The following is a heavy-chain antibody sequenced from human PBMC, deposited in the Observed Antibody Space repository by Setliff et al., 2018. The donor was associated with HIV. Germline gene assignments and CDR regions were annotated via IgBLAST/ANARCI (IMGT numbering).Heavy chain of an antibody. CDR3: ARENRIMGSRTFDF. CDR2: IYYSGST. Sequence: PSETLSLTCSVSGGSISSHYWTWTRQPPGKGLEWIGYIYYSGSTSYNPSLKSRVTISVDSSKNQLSLKVSSVTAADTAVYYCARENRIMGSRTFDFWGRGTLVTVSS. J-gene: IGHJ4*02. D-gene: IGHD1-7*01. V-gene: IGHV4-59*11. CDR1: GGSISSHY.